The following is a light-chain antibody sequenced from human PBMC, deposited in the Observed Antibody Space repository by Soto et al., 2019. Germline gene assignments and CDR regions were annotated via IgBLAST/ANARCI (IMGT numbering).Light chain of an antibody. CDR1: QSISSW. CDR2: KAS. V-gene: IGKV1-5*03. J-gene: IGKJ4*01. Sequence: DIPMTQSPSTLSASVGDRVTITCRASQSISSWLAWYQQKPGKAPKLLIYKASSLDSGVPSRFSGSGSGTEFTLTISSLQPDDFATYYCQQYNSDSQAFGGGTKVEIK. CDR3: QQYNSDSQA.